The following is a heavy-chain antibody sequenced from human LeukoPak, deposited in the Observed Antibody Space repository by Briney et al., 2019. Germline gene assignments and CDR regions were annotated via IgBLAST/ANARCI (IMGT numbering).Heavy chain of an antibody. V-gene: IGHV3-7*01. Sequence: PGGPLRLPCAASGFTFSRYGRNWFRQAPGKGLEGGANINQDGSAQNSVDSVKGRFTISRDNAGNSLYLQMNSLRAEDTAVYYCTTSLPHIVDVTTSDGGNWGQGTLVTVSS. CDR3: TTSLPHIVDVTTSDGGN. D-gene: IGHD2-21*02. CDR2: INQDGSAQ. CDR1: GFTFSRYG. J-gene: IGHJ4*02.